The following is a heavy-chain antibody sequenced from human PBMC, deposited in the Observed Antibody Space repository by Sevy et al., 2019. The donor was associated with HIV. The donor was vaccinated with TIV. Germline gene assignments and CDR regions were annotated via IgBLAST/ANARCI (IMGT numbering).Heavy chain of an antibody. Sequence: SETLSLTCTVSGGSINSHYWSWIRQAAGKGLEWIGRIDISGSTNYNPSLKSRVTMSADRSQNQFSLRLESVTAADTAVYFCAGDFSLEGFDYWGQGTPVTVSS. CDR2: IDISGST. J-gene: IGHJ4*02. CDR1: GGSINSHY. D-gene: IGHD3-3*01. V-gene: IGHV4-4*07. CDR3: AGDFSLEGFDY.